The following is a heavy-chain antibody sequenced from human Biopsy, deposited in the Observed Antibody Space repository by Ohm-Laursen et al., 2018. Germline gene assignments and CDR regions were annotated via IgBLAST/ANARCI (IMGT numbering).Heavy chain of an antibody. D-gene: IGHD1-1*01. J-gene: IGHJ4*02. CDR1: GYTLTELS. CDR2: FAPENGKT. CDR3: AADINVWNVNY. V-gene: IGHV1-24*01. Sequence: GASVKVSCKVSGYTLTELSMHWVRQAPGKGLEWMGGFAPENGKTVYAQNFQARVSVTEDTSTDTAYMELRSLRSEDTAVYYCAADINVWNVNYWGQGTQVTVSS.